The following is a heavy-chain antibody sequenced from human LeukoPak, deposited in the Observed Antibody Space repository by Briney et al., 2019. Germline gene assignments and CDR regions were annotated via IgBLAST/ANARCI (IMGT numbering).Heavy chain of an antibody. D-gene: IGHD4-11*01. V-gene: IGHV3-30-3*01. CDR1: EFTFSNYA. CDR2: ISYDGNTI. Sequence: PGGSLRLSCAASEFTFSNYALHWVRQAPGKGLQWVAVISYDGNTIHYADSVKGRFIISRDISKNTLYLQMNSLRAEDTAVYYCARSGGLQKFDYWGQGTLVTVSS. J-gene: IGHJ4*02. CDR3: ARSGGLQKFDY.